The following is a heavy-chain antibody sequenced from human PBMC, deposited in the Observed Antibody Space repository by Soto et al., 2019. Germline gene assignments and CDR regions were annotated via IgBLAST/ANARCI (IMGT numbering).Heavy chain of an antibody. CDR1: GFTFSDYA. CDR2: VSHDGRNT. J-gene: IGHJ4*02. D-gene: IGHD6-19*01. Sequence: VQLVESGGGVVQPGRSLRLSCAASGFTFSDYAMHWVRQAPGKGLEWVAVVSHDGRNTHYADAVKGRFTISRDSSKNTVSLEMTSLRAEDTAGYYCAKGGRQWLVTSDFNYWGQGALVSVSS. CDR3: AKGGRQWLVTSDFNY. V-gene: IGHV3-30*18.